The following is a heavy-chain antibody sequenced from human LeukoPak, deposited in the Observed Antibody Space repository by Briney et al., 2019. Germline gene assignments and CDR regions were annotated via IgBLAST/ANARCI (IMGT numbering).Heavy chain of an antibody. CDR3: ATLSGYLHH. J-gene: IGHJ4*02. V-gene: IGHV3-23*01. CDR2: ITGATGAT. D-gene: IGHD1-26*01. CDR1: GFTLSSSG. Sequence: PGGSLRLSRAASGFTLSSSGMTWVRQTPGKGLEWVSTITGATGATYYAGSVKGRFTISRDTSKNTLYLQMNSLRAEDTAIYFCATLSGYLHHWGQGALVTVSS.